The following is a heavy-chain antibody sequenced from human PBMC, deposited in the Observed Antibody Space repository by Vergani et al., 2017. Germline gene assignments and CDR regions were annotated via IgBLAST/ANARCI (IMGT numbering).Heavy chain of an antibody. D-gene: IGHD3-9*01. V-gene: IGHV1-46*03. CDR2: INPSGGHT. CDR3: ARGDYGILTGYRY. Sequence: QLQVLQSGAEVKKSGASVKVSCKTSGYTFSNYYMHWVRQAPGQGLEWMGIINPSGGHTNYAQKFQGRATMTRDTSTRTVYMELSSLRSEDTAIYYCARGDYGILTGYRYWGQGTLVTVSA. J-gene: IGHJ4*02. CDR1: GYTFSNYY.